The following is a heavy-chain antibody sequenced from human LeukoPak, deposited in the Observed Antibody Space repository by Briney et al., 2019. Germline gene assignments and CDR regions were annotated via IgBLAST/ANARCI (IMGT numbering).Heavy chain of an antibody. V-gene: IGHV3-74*01. J-gene: IGHJ4*02. CDR2: INSDGSST. CDR1: GFTFSSYW. D-gene: IGHD2-2*03. CDR3: ATGYCSSTSCYAAHY. Sequence: GGSLRLACAASGFTFSSYWMHWVRQAPGKGLVWVSRINSDGSSTSYADSVKGRFTISRDNAKNTLYLKMNSLRAEDTAVYYCATGYCSSTSCYAAHYWGQGTLVTVSS.